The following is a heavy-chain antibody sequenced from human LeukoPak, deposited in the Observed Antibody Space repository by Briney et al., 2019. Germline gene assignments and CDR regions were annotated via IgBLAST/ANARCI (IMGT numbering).Heavy chain of an antibody. CDR1: GGSISSYY. CDR2: IYTSGST. CDR3: AKAKDSSTWSPGSWFDP. Sequence: SETLSLTCTDSGGSISSYYWSWIRQPAGKGLEWIGRIYTSGSTNYNPSLKSRVTMSVDTSKNQFSLKLSSVTAADTAVYYCAKAKDSSTWSPGSWFDPWGQGTLVTVSS. D-gene: IGHD6-13*01. J-gene: IGHJ5*02. V-gene: IGHV4-4*07.